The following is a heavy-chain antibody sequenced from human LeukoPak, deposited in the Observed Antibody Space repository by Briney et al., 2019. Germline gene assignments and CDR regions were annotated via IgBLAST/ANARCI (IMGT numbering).Heavy chain of an antibody. D-gene: IGHD3-22*01. V-gene: IGHV1-18*01. CDR2: ISAYNGNT. CDR3: ARDSVWHYYDSSGYYPFDY. J-gene: IGHJ4*02. CDR1: GYTFTSYG. Sequence: GASVKVSCKASGYTFTSYGISWVRQAPGQGLEWMGWISAYNGNTNYAQKLQGRVTMTTDTSTGTAYMELRSLRSHDTAVYYCARDSVWHYYDSSGYYPFDYWGQGTLVTVSS.